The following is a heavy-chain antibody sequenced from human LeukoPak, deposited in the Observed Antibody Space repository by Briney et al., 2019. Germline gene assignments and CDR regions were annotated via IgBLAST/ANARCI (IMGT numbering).Heavy chain of an antibody. CDR1: GGSISSSSYY. V-gene: IGHV4-61*01. CDR2: IYYSGSTST. J-gene: IGHJ3*02. D-gene: IGHD5-24*01. Sequence: SETLSLNCTVSGGSISSSSYYWSWIRQPPGKGLEWIGYIYYSGSTSTNYNPSLKSRVTISVDTSKNQFSLKLSSVTAADTAVYYCAREMATIRDAFDIRGQGTMVTVSS. CDR3: AREMATIRDAFDI.